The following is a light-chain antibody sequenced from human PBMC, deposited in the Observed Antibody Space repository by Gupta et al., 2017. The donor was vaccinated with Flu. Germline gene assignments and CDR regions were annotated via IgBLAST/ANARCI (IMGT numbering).Light chain of an antibody. J-gene: IGKJ2*03. CDR1: QRVSNSY. V-gene: IGKV3-20*01. Sequence: EIVLTQSPGTLSLSPGERATLSCRASQRVSNSYLAWYQQKPGQAPRLLIFGTSRRATGISDRFSGSGSGTDFTLTISRLEPEDFAVYYCQQYGNSPLYSFGQGTKLEIK. CDR3: QQYGNSPLYS. CDR2: GTS.